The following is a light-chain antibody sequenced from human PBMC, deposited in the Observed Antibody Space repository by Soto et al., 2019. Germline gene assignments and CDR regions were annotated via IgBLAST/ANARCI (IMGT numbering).Light chain of an antibody. V-gene: IGKV3-20*01. CDR1: QTVSTNY. CDR3: HQYGISP. J-gene: IGKJ4*01. CDR2: GAS. Sequence: EILLTQSPGTLSLSPGESATLSCRASQTVSTNYLAWYQQKPGPAPRPLIYGASKRATGIPDRFSGSGSGTELTLTISRLEPEDFAVYYCHQYGISPFGGGTKWIS.